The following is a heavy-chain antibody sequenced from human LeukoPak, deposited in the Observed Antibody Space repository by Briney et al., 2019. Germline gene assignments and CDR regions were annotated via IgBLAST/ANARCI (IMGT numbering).Heavy chain of an antibody. CDR3: ARTWHYDSSDYFPFDY. Sequence: SETLSLTCAVYGGSFSGYYWSWIRQPPGKGLEWIGEINHSGSTNYNPSLKSRVTISVDTSKNQFSLKLSSVTAADTAVYYCARTWHYDSSDYFPFDYWGQGTLVTVSS. D-gene: IGHD3-22*01. J-gene: IGHJ4*02. CDR2: INHSGST. CDR1: GGSFSGYY. V-gene: IGHV4-34*01.